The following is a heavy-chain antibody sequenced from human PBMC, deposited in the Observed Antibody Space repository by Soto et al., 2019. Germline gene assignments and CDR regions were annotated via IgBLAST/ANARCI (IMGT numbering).Heavy chain of an antibody. CDR2: INHSVST. D-gene: IGHD6-6*01. V-gene: IGHV4-34*01. Sequence: PSETLSLTCAVYGGPFSGYYWSWIRQPPGKGLEWIGEINHSVSTNYNPSLKSRVTISVDTSKNQFSLKLSSVTAADTAVYYCARGRGIAARRSRYYYYGMDVWGQGTTVTVSS. CDR1: GGPFSGYY. J-gene: IGHJ6*02. CDR3: ARGRGIAARRSRYYYYGMDV.